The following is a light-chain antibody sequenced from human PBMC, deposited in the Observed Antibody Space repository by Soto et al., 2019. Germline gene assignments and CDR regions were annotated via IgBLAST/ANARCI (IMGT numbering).Light chain of an antibody. CDR3: QQYNNVPPLT. J-gene: IGKJ4*01. CDR1: QSVGNN. CDR2: GAS. Sequence: IVMTQSPATLSLSPGERATLFCRASQSVGNNLAWYQQKPGQAPRLLIYGASTRATGIPARFSGSGSETEFTLTISSLQSEDFAVYYCQQYNNVPPLTLGGGTKVEIK. V-gene: IGKV3-15*01.